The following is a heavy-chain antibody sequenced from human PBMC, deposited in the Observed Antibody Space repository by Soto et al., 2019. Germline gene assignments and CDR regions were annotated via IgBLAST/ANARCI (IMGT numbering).Heavy chain of an antibody. CDR3: ARDLWEERLPDGFDM. CDR1: GYTFSNYA. CDR2: INAANGNT. D-gene: IGHD1-1*01. Sequence: GASVKVSCKASGYTFSNYAVQWVRQAPGQRLEWMGWINAANGNTKYSQKFQGRVTITRDTSASTAYMELTNLRSEDTAVYYCARDLWEERLPDGFDMWGQGTMVTVSS. J-gene: IGHJ3*02. V-gene: IGHV1-3*01.